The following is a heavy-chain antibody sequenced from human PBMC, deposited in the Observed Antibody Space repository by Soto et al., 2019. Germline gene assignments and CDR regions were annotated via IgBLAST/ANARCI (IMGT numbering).Heavy chain of an antibody. CDR1: GFTFSSYA. CDR2: ISGSGGST. CDR3: AKDSVTIFGVVIGANTFDI. V-gene: IGHV3-23*01. J-gene: IGHJ3*02. Sequence: GGSLRLSCAASGFTFSSYAMSWVRQAPGKGLEWVSAISGSGGSTYYADSVKGRFTISRDNSKNTLYLQMNSLRAEDTAVYYCAKDSVTIFGVVIGANTFDIWGQGTMVTVSS. D-gene: IGHD3-3*01.